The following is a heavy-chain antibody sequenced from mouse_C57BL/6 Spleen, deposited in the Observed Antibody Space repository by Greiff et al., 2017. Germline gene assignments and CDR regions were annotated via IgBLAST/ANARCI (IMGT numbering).Heavy chain of an antibody. J-gene: IGHJ3*01. Sequence: VQLQQSGAELVKPGASVKLSCKASGYTFTSYWMQWVKQRPGQGLEWIGEIDPSDSYTNYNQKFKGKATLTVDTSSSTAYMQLSSLTSEDSAVYYCARGGLLPFAYWGQGTLVTVSA. CDR1: GYTFTSYW. V-gene: IGHV1-50*01. CDR2: IDPSDSYT. CDR3: ARGGLLPFAY. D-gene: IGHD2-3*01.